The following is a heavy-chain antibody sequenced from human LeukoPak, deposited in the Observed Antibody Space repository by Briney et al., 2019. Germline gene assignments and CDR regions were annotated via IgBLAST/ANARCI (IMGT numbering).Heavy chain of an antibody. D-gene: IGHD6-19*01. CDR2: INPISGGT. CDR3: ARVFSKGIAVAGTQRGLGY. J-gene: IGHJ4*02. Sequence: EASVKVSCKASGYTFTGYYMHWVRQAPGQGLEWMGRINPISGGTNYAQKFQGRVAMTRDTSISTAYMELSRLRSDDTAVYYCARVFSKGIAVAGTQRGLGYWGQGTLVTVSS. V-gene: IGHV1-2*06. CDR1: GYTFTGYY.